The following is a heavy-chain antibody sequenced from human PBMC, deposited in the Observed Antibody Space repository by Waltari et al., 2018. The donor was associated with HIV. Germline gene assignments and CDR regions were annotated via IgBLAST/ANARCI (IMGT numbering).Heavy chain of an antibody. V-gene: IGHV4-4*07. CDR1: CGSLSSYY. Sequence: QVQLQESGPGLVKPSETLSLTCTVSCGSLSSYYWSWIRQPAGEGLVWIGRIYTSGSTNYNPSLKSRVTMSVDTSKNQFSLKLSSVTAADTAVYYCARSGDSSSWYRPDYYYYGMDVWGQGTTVTVSS. CDR2: IYTSGST. CDR3: ARSGDSSSWYRPDYYYYGMDV. J-gene: IGHJ6*02. D-gene: IGHD6-13*01.